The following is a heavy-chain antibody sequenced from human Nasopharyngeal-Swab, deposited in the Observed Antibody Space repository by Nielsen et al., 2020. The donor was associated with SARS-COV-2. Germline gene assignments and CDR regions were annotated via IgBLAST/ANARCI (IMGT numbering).Heavy chain of an antibody. V-gene: IGHV3-21*01. J-gene: IGHJ3*01. CDR1: GFTLSSYS. CDR2: ISSSSTYI. Sequence: GESLKISCAASGFTLSSYSMNWVRQAPGKGPEWVSSISSSSTYIYYADSVKGRFTISRDNAKNSLYLQMNSLRAEDTAVYYCARTGYSFGFDAFDVWGQGTMVTASS. CDR3: ARTGYSFGFDAFDV. D-gene: IGHD5-18*01.